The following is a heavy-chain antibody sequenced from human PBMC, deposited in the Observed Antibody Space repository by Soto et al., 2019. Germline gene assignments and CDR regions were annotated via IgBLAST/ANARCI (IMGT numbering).Heavy chain of an antibody. J-gene: IGHJ6*02. CDR3: AKGTGTTPYYYYGMDV. CDR1: GFTFSSYA. D-gene: IGHD1-7*01. V-gene: IGHV3-23*01. CDR2: ISGSGGST. Sequence: PGESLKISCAASGFTFSSYAMSWVRQAPGKGLEWVSAISGSGGSTYYADSVKGRFTISRDNSKNTLYLQMNSLRAEDTAVYYCAKGTGTTPYYYYGMDVWGQGTTVTVSS.